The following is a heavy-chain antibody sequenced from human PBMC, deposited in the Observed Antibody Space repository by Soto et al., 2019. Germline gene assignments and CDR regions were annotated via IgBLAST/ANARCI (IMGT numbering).Heavy chain of an antibody. D-gene: IGHD6-13*01. CDR1: GFTFSSYA. CDR2: ISYDGSNK. J-gene: IGHJ6*02. Sequence: SLRLSCAASGFTFSSYAMHWVRQAPGKGLEWVAVISYDGSNKYYADSVKGRFTISRDNSKNTLYLQMNSLRAEDTAVYYCARDLWQQLLMGIYYYYYYGMDVWGQGTTVTVSS. V-gene: IGHV3-30-3*01. CDR3: ARDLWQQLLMGIYYYYYYGMDV.